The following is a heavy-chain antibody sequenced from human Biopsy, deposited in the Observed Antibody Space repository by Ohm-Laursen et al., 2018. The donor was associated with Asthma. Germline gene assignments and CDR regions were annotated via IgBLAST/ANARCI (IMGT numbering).Heavy chain of an antibody. V-gene: IGHV3-30*01. CDR3: VRDGTDDAFDI. J-gene: IGHJ3*02. Sequence: SLRLSCAASGFSFSNFAIHWVRQAPGKGLEWVGVISRDASTQDYADSVKGRFTMARDNSRNTLDLQMNSLREEDTAVYYCVRDGTDDAFDIWGQGTVVSVSS. D-gene: IGHD1-1*01. CDR2: ISRDASTQ. CDR1: GFSFSNFA.